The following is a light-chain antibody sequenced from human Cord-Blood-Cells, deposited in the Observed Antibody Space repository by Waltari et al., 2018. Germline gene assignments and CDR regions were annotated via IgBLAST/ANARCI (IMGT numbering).Light chain of an antibody. J-gene: IGKJ2*01. CDR1: QSISSY. V-gene: IGKV1-39*01. CDR3: QQSYSTPMYT. Sequence: DIQMTQSPSSLSASVGDSVTITCRASQSISSYLTWYQQKPGKAPKLLIYAASSLQSGVPSRFSGSGSGTDFTLTISSLQPEDFATYYCQQSYSTPMYTFGQGTKLEIK. CDR2: AAS.